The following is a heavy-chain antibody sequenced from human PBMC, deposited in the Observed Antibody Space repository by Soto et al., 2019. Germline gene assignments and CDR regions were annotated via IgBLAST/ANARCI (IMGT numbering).Heavy chain of an antibody. CDR2: ISYDGSNK. CDR3: AKDLGLGTYYFDY. V-gene: IGHV3-30*18. J-gene: IGHJ4*02. D-gene: IGHD7-27*01. CDR1: GFTFSSYG. Sequence: QVQLVESGGGVVQPGRSLRLSCAASGFTFSSYGMHWVRQAPGKGLEWVAVISYDGSNKYYADSVKGRFTISRDNSKNTLYLQMNSLRAEDTAVYYYAKDLGLGTYYFDYWGQGTLVTVSS.